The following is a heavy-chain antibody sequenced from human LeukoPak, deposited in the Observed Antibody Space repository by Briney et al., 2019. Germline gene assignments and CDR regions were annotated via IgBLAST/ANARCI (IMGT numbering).Heavy chain of an antibody. D-gene: IGHD3-22*01. Sequence: PGGSLRLSCAASGFTFSSYGMHWARQAPGKGLEWVAFIRYDGNNKQYADSVKGRFTISRDDSKNTLYLQMNSLRAEDTAMYYCAKTLRDSSGYYAAGNWGQGTLVTVSS. CDR3: AKTLRDSSGYYAAGN. CDR1: GFTFSSYG. V-gene: IGHV3-30*02. J-gene: IGHJ4*02. CDR2: IRYDGNNK.